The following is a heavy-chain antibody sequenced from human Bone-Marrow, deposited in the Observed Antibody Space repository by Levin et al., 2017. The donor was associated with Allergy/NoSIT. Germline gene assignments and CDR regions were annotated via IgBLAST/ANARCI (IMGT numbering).Heavy chain of an antibody. CDR2: IIPIFGTA. Sequence: KISCKASGGTFSSYAISWVRQAPGQGLEWMGGIIPIFGTANYAQKFQGRVTITADESTSTAYMELSSLRSEDTAVYYCARMWGFGALYYYGMDVWGQGTTVTVSS. CDR1: GGTFSSYA. D-gene: IGHD3-10*01. V-gene: IGHV1-69*01. J-gene: IGHJ6*02. CDR3: ARMWGFGALYYYGMDV.